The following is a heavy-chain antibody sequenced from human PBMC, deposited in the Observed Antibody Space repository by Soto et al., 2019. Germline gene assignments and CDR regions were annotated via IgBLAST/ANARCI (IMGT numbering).Heavy chain of an antibody. Sequence: EVQLVESGGGLVKPGGSLRLSCAASGFTFSSYSMNWVRQAPGKGLEWVSSISSSSSYIYYADSVKGRFTISRDNAKNSLYLQMNSLRAEDTAVYYCARGPTDYGDYYVGFWFEPWGQGTLVTVSS. J-gene: IGHJ5*02. CDR3: ARGPTDYGDYYVGFWFEP. CDR1: GFTFSSYS. CDR2: ISSSSSYI. V-gene: IGHV3-21*01. D-gene: IGHD4-17*01.